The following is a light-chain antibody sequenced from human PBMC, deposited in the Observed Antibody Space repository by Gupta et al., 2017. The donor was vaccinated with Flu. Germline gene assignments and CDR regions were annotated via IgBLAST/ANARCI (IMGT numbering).Light chain of an antibody. CDR3: FSHAGNCNVM. J-gene: IGLJ3*02. Sequence: SCPSSRTERILHVGADNSVSCYRQAPDSAPNLLIYEFTKRPSGVPDRFSGSKSGNTASLTVSGRQAEDEAVYYSFSHAGNCNVMFGGGTKLTVV. V-gene: IGLV2-8*01. CDR1: ILHVGADNS. CDR2: EFT.